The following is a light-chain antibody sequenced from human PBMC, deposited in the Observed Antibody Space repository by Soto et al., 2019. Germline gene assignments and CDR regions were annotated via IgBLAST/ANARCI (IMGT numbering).Light chain of an antibody. V-gene: IGLV1-44*01. CDR3: AVWDDTLKAVV. J-gene: IGLJ2*01. CDR1: SSTVGSNT. Sequence: QSVVTQPPSASVTPGQRVTISCSGSSSTVGSNTVDWYQLLPGTAPKLLIYHNNQRPSGVPDRLSGSKSGTSASLAISGLQSEDEADYYCAVWDDTLKAVVFGGGTKLTVL. CDR2: HNN.